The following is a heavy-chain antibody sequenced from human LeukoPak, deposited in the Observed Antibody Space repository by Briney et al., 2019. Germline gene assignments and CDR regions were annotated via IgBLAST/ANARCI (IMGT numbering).Heavy chain of an antibody. V-gene: IGHV3-30*18. CDR3: AKEMGSWAAHPFDY. CDR2: ISYDGSNK. J-gene: IGHJ4*02. Sequence: GGSLRLSCAASGFTFSSYGMHWVRQAPGKGLEWVAVISYDGSNKYYADSVKGRFTISRDNSKNTLYLQMNSLRAEDTAVYYCAKEMGSWAAHPFDYWGQGTLVTVSS. D-gene: IGHD6-13*01. CDR1: GFTFSSYG.